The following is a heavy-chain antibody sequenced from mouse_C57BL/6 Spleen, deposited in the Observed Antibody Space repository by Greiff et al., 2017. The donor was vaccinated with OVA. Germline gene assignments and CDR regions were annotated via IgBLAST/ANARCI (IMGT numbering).Heavy chain of an antibody. CDR1: GYTFTSYW. CDR2: IDPSDSYT. Sequence: VQLQQPGAELVMPGASVKLSCKASGYTFTSYWMHWLKQRPGQGLEWIGEIDPSDSYTNYNQKFKGKSTLTVDKSSSTAYMQLSSLTSEDSAVYYCARGIYYGSILDYWGQGTTLTVSS. V-gene: IGHV1-69*01. CDR3: ARGIYYGSILDY. D-gene: IGHD1-1*01. J-gene: IGHJ2*01.